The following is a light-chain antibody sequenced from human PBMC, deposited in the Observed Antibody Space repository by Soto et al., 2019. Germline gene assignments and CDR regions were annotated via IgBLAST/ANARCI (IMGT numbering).Light chain of an antibody. Sequence: SYELTQPLSVSVALGQTARITCGGNNIGSKNVHWYQQKPGQAPVLVIYRDSNRPSGIPERFSGSNSGNTATLTISRAQAGDEADYYCQVWDSSPGVFGGGTKLPVL. CDR3: QVWDSSPGV. V-gene: IGLV3-9*01. CDR1: NIGSKN. CDR2: RDS. J-gene: IGLJ3*02.